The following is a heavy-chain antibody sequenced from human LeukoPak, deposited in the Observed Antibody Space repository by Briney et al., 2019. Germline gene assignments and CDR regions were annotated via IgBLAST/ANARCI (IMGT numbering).Heavy chain of an antibody. Sequence: GGSLRLSCVASGFAFSNYAMSWVRQAPGKGLELVSGIYGSDDKTVYGDAVKGRFTISRDNSKNTLYLQMNSLRADDTAVYYCAKTQGYYDAWGQEALVTVSS. J-gene: IGHJ5*02. D-gene: IGHD2-15*01. CDR3: AKTQGYYDA. V-gene: IGHV3-23*01. CDR1: GFAFSNYA. CDR2: IYGSDDKT.